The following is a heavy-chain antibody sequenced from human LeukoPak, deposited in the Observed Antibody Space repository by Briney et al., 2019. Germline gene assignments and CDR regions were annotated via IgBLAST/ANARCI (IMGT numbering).Heavy chain of an antibody. CDR2: IWYDGSNK. CDR1: GFTFSSYG. CDR3: ATEGGYSNYGPFDY. D-gene: IGHD4-11*01. V-gene: IGHV3-33*01. J-gene: IGHJ4*02. Sequence: GGSLRLFCAASGFTFSSYGMHWVRQAPGKGLEWVAVIWYDGSNKYYADSVKGRFTISRDNSKNTLYLQMNSLRAEDTAVYYCATEGGYSNYGPFDYWGQGTLVTVSS.